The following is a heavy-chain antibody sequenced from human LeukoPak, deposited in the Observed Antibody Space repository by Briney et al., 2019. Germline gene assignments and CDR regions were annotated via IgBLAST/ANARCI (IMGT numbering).Heavy chain of an antibody. CDR3: ARQPHDYDFWSGYYVGGYFQH. CDR2: IYYSGST. D-gene: IGHD3-3*01. Sequence: SETLSLTCTVSGGSISSSSYYWGWIRQPPGTGLEWIGSIYYSGSTYYNPSLKSRVTISVDTSKNQFSLKLSSVTAADTAVYYCARQPHDYDFWSGYYVGGYFQHWGQGTLVTVSS. CDR1: GGSISSSSYY. V-gene: IGHV4-39*01. J-gene: IGHJ1*01.